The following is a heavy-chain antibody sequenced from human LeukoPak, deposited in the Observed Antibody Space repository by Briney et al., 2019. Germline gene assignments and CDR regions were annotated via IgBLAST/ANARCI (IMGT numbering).Heavy chain of an antibody. CDR1: GFRFSSYS. V-gene: IGHV3-30*13. D-gene: IGHD2-8*01. CDR3: ARDLGYRDTKGYFDS. CDR2: ISYDGNRK. Sequence: PGGSLRLSCESSGFRFSSYSIHWVRQTPDRGLEWVAVISYDGNRKEYADSVKGRFSLSRDNSRERLYLQMNSLRLEDTGMYYCARDLGYRDTKGYFDSWGQGTLVTVSS. J-gene: IGHJ4*02.